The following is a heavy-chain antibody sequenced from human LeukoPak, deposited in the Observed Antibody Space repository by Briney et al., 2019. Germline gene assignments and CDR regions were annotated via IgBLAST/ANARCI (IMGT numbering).Heavy chain of an antibody. D-gene: IGHD5-18*01. CDR2: INHSGST. J-gene: IGHJ4*02. Sequence: SETLSLTCAVYGGSFSGYYWSWIRPPPGKGLEWIGEINHSGSTNYNPSLKSRVTISVDTSKNQFSLKLSSVTAADTAVYYCARGGRHSYGPRPFDYWGQGTLVTVSS. CDR3: ARGGRHSYGPRPFDY. V-gene: IGHV4-34*01. CDR1: GGSFSGYY.